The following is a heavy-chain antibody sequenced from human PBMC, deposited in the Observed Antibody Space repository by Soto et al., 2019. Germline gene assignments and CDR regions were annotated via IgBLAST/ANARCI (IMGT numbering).Heavy chain of an antibody. J-gene: IGHJ6*02. D-gene: IGHD3-9*01. V-gene: IGHV3-33*01. CDR1: GFIFNTYG. Sequence: QVQLVESGGGVVQPGRSLRLSCAASGFIFNTYGMHWVRQAPGKGLEWVAIIWYDGSNKYYADSVKGRFTISRDNSKNTLYLQMNTLRAEDTAVYYCARDRLELRYYYYYGMDVWGQGTTVTVSS. CDR2: IWYDGSNK. CDR3: ARDRLELRYYYYYGMDV.